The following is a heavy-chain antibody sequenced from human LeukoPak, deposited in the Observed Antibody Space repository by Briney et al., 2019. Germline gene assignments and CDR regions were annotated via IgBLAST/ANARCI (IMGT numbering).Heavy chain of an antibody. D-gene: IGHD5-12*01. CDR2: ISPIFGTA. CDR1: GVTFSSYA. Sequence: ASVKVSCKASGVTFSSYAISWVRQAPGQGLEWMGGISPIFGTANYAQKFQGRVTITADESTSTAYMELSSLRSEDTAVYYCARSPYSGYDLDYYYYMDVWGKGTTVTISS. CDR3: ARSPYSGYDLDYYYYMDV. V-gene: IGHV1-69*13. J-gene: IGHJ6*03.